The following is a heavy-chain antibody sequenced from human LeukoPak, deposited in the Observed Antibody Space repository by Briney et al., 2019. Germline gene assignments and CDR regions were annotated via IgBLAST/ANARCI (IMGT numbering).Heavy chain of an antibody. D-gene: IGHD6-6*01. CDR3: ARDAWLESSSSEHYYYYGMDV. CDR1: GGPISSGGYY. V-gene: IGHV4-31*03. J-gene: IGHJ6*02. CDR2: IYYSGST. Sequence: SETLSLTCTVSGGPISSGGYYWSWIRQHPGKGLEWIGYIYYSGSTYYNPSLKSRVTISVDTSKNQFSLKLSSVTAADTAVYYCARDAWLESSSSEHYYYYGMDVWGQGTTVTVSS.